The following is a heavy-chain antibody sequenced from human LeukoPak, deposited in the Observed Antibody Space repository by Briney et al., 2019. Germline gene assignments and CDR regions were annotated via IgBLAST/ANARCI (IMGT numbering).Heavy chain of an antibody. Sequence: SETLSLTCTVSGGSVRSYFLNWIRQPPGRGLEWVGIIYYSGSTNYYPSLKSRVTISIDTSKNQFSLKLTYVSAADTAVYYCAREIPLYTENAFDIWGQGTLVTVSS. V-gene: IGHV4-59*02. CDR2: IYYSGST. D-gene: IGHD3-16*01. CDR3: AREIPLYTENAFDI. J-gene: IGHJ3*02. CDR1: GGSVRSYF.